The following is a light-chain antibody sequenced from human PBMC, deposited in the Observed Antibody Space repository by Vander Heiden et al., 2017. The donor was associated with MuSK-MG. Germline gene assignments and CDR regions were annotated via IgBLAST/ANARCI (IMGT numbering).Light chain of an antibody. CDR2: SAD. CDR1: QSVSSSY. Sequence: ETVLTQSPGTLSLSPGERATLSCRASQSVSSSYLAWYQQKPGQAPRLLIYSADNRATGIPDRFSGSGSGTDFTLTISRLEPEDFALYYCQQYGSSPVTFGQGTRLEIK. J-gene: IGKJ5*01. CDR3: QQYGSSPVT. V-gene: IGKV3-20*01.